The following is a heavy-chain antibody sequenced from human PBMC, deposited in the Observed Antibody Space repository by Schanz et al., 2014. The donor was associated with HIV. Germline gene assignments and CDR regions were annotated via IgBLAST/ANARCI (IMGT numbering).Heavy chain of an antibody. V-gene: IGHV3-33*01. CDR1: GFTFSTYG. CDR2: IWYDGSNK. Sequence: DLVESGGGVVQPGRSLRLSCAASGFTFSTYGMHWVRQAPGKGLEWVAVIWYDGSNKYYADSVKGRFTISRDNSENTLDLQMTSLRAEDTAVYYCARDRYRNGYFDYWGQGTLVTVSS. J-gene: IGHJ4*02. D-gene: IGHD1-1*01. CDR3: ARDRYRNGYFDY.